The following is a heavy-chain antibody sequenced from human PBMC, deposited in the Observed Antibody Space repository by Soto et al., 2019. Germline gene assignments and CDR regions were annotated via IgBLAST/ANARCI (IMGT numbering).Heavy chain of an antibody. J-gene: IGHJ5*02. CDR3: AKSLSAIPVVP. CDR1: GFNFSSYW. V-gene: IGHV3-7*05. CDR2: IKQDGSEK. D-gene: IGHD2-2*02. Sequence: AQLVESGGGLVQSGGSLRLSCAASGFNFSSYWMSWVRQGPGKGPEWVANIKQDGSEKYYVDSVNGRFTISRDNAKNSLYLQMTSLTAEDTAVYHCAKSLSAIPVVPWCQGTLVTVSS.